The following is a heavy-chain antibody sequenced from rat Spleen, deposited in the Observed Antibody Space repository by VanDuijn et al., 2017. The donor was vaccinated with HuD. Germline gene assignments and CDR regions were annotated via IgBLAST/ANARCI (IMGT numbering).Heavy chain of an antibody. D-gene: IGHD1-12*03. J-gene: IGHJ2*01. Sequence: EVQLVESGGGLVQPGRSLKLSCAASGFTYSNYVMAWVRQAPTKGLEWVASISTGGGNTYYRDSVKGRFTISRDNAKNTLYLQMDSLRSEDTATYYCARYDGYYHFFDYWGQGVMVTVSS. CDR1: GFTYSNYV. V-gene: IGHV5S13*01. CDR3: ARYDGYYHFFDY. CDR2: ISTGGGNT.